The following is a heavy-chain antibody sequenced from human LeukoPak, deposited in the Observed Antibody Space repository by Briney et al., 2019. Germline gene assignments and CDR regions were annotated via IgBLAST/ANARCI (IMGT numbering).Heavy chain of an antibody. Sequence: PGGSLSLSCTTSGLTFSTSGFNWVRQAPGKGLEWVASIGPTGFDRYHADSIKGRFTTSRDNANNFLYLQMDSLRAEDTAVYYCATETNGRHYDYWGQGTLLTVSS. D-gene: IGHD1-14*01. CDR1: GLTFSTSG. V-gene: IGHV3-21*06. J-gene: IGHJ4*02. CDR2: IGPTGFDR. CDR3: ATETNGRHYDY.